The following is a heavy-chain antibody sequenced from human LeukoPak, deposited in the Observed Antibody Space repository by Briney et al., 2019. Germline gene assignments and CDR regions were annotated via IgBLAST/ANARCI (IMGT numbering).Heavy chain of an antibody. J-gene: IGHJ4*02. CDR3: ARSGSGWYVGTDY. V-gene: IGHV1-2*06. Sequence: ASVKVSCKASGYTFTGYYMHWVRQAPGQGLEWMGRINPNSGGTNYAQKFQGRVTMTRDASISTAYVELSRLRSDDTAVYYCARSGSGWYVGTDYWGQGTLVTVSS. CDR2: INPNSGGT. CDR1: GYTFTGYY. D-gene: IGHD6-19*01.